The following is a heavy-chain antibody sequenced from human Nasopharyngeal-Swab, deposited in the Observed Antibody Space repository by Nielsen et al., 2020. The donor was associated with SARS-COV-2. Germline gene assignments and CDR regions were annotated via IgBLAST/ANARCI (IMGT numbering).Heavy chain of an antibody. V-gene: IGHV3-30*18. J-gene: IGHJ3*01. D-gene: IGHD3-16*01. CDR2: ISYDGNIK. Sequence: GGSLRLSCAASGFTFSNYGMHWVRQAPGMGLEWVAVISYDGNIKSYADSVRGRFLISRDNSHNTLYLQMSRLRTEDRAVYYCAKAFGEDQLAEDAFDAWGQGTMVTVSS. CDR1: GFTFSNYG. CDR3: AKAFGEDQLAEDAFDA.